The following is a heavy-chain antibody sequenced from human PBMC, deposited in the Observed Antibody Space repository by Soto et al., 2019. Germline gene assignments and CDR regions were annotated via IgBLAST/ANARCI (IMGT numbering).Heavy chain of an antibody. CDR2: ISDSSNTI. J-gene: IGHJ4*02. D-gene: IGHD3-22*01. V-gene: IGHV3-48*01. Sequence: GGSLRLSCAASGFTFSSYSMNWVRQAPGKGLEWVSYISDSSNTIHYADSVKGRFTISRDNAKNSLYLQMNSLRAEDTAVYYCARDDYPYYDDSSGYHFDYWGQGALVTVS. CDR1: GFTFSSYS. CDR3: ARDDYPYYDDSSGYHFDY.